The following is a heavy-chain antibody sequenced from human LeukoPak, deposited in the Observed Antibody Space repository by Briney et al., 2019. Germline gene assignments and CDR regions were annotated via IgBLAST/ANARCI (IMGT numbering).Heavy chain of an antibody. D-gene: IGHD3-22*01. CDR1: GYTFTSYD. CDR3: ARNQYYYDSSGYYYEGTPYYFDY. J-gene: IGHJ4*02. CDR2: MNPNSGNT. Sequence: GASVKVSCKASGYTFTSYDVNWVRQATGQGLEWMGWMNPNSGNTGYAQKFQGRVTITRNTSISTAYMELSRLRSDDTAVYYCARNQYYYDSSGYYYEGTPYYFDYWGQGALVTVSS. V-gene: IGHV1-8*03.